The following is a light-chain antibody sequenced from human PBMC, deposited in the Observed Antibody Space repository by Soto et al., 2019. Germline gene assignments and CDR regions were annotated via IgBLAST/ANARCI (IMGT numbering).Light chain of an antibody. CDR1: QSVSSGY. V-gene: IGKV3-20*01. J-gene: IGKJ3*01. CDR3: QQFRT. Sequence: EIVLTQSPGTLSLSPGERATLSCRASQSVSSGYLAWYQQKPGQAPRLLIYGASSRATGIPDRFSGSGSGTDFTLTISRLEPEDFAVYYCQQFRTFGPGTRVDLK. CDR2: GAS.